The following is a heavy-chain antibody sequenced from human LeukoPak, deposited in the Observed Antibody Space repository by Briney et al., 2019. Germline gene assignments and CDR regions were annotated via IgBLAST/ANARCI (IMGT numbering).Heavy chain of an antibody. CDR2: INHSGST. D-gene: IGHD6-19*01. V-gene: IGHV4-34*01. Sequence: PSETLSLTCAVYGGSFSGYYLSWIRQPPGKGLEWIGEINHSGSTNYNPSPKSRVTISVHTSKNQFTLKLSSVPATDTAVYYCARVWGAVAGQKPYYFDYWGQGTLVTVSS. CDR1: GGSFSGYY. CDR3: ARVWGAVAGQKPYYFDY. J-gene: IGHJ4*02.